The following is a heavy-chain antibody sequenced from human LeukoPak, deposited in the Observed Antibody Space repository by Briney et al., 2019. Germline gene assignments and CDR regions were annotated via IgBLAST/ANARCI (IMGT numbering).Heavy chain of an antibody. CDR1: GFTFSSYA. CDR2: ISGSGGST. D-gene: IGHD3-10*01. Sequence: GGSLRLSYAASGFTFSSYAMSWVRQAPGKGLEWVSAISGSGGSTYYADSVKGRFTISRDNSKSTLYLQMNSLRAEDTAVYYCAKVYNYYGSGSSTRVYYFDYWGQGTLVTVSS. V-gene: IGHV3-23*01. CDR3: AKVYNYYGSGSSTRVYYFDY. J-gene: IGHJ4*02.